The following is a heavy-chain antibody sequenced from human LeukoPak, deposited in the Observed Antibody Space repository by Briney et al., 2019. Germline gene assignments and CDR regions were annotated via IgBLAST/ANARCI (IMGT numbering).Heavy chain of an antibody. J-gene: IGHJ6*02. CDR1: GFTFSRYS. D-gene: IGHD1-26*01. V-gene: IGHV3-33*01. Sequence: RPLTLSCAVSGFTFSRYSMHWVRQAPGKGLEWVAVIWFDGSNKYYGDSVKGRFTISRDNAKNSLYLQMNSLRAEDTAVYYCARSPGSWYYYYYGMDVWGQGTTVTVSS. CDR3: ARSPGSWYYYYYGMDV. CDR2: IWFDGSNK.